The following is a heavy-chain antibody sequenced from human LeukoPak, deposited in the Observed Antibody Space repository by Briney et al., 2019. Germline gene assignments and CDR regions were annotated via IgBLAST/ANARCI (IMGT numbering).Heavy chain of an antibody. Sequence: GGSLRLSCAASGFTFSSYWMSWVRQAPGKGLEWVANIKQDGSEKYYVDSVKGRFTISRDNAKNSLYLLMNSLRADDTAVYYCAREGGYYDRSGYLVYWGQGSLVTVSS. CDR1: GFTFSSYW. V-gene: IGHV3-7*01. CDR2: IKQDGSEK. CDR3: AREGGYYDRSGYLVY. J-gene: IGHJ4*02. D-gene: IGHD3-22*01.